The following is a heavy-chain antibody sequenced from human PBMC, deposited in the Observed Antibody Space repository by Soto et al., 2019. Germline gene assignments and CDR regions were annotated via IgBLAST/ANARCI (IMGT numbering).Heavy chain of an antibody. J-gene: IGHJ4*02. V-gene: IGHV2-5*02. CDR1: GFSLSNKEVG. Sequence: SGPNLDRTTEALAKTGTFAGFSLSNKEVGVAWIRQPPGKALEWLALIYWDDGKRYSPSLKTRLNITKDTSKNQVVLTLTNVDPVDTATFFFKQRPAYEISTGYYPFDYWGQGSLVTVSS. CDR2: IYWDDGK. D-gene: IGHD3-9*01. CDR3: KQRPAYEISTGYYPFDY.